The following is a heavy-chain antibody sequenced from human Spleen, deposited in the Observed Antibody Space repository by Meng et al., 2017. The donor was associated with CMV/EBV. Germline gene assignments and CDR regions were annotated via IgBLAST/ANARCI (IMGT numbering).Heavy chain of an antibody. Sequence: VSGDSISSGDHYWSWIRQHPGKGLEWIGNIYFSGSTDYNPSLKSRVTISVDTSMNQFSLKVSSVTVADTAVYYCARDRGSRGWFDFWGQGTLVTVSS. J-gene: IGHJ4*02. D-gene: IGHD6-19*01. CDR3: ARDRGSRGWFDF. CDR1: GDSISSGDHY. CDR2: IYFSGST. V-gene: IGHV4-31*02.